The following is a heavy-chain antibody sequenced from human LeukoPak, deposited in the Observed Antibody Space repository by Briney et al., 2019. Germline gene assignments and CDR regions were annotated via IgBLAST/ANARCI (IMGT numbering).Heavy chain of an antibody. CDR2: INSDGSRT. D-gene: IGHD6-19*01. V-gene: IGHV3-74*01. CDR3: AMEGYSSGWPFDY. CDR1: KFSFGAYW. Sequence: GGSLRLSCAASKFSFGAYWMHWVRQAPGKGLVWVSRINSDGSRTNYADSVKGRFTISRDNAKNTLYLQMNSLRAEDTAVYYCAMEGYSSGWPFDYWGQGTLVTVSS. J-gene: IGHJ4*02.